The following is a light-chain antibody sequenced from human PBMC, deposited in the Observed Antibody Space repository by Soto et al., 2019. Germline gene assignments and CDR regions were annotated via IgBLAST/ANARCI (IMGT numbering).Light chain of an antibody. CDR2: GAS. V-gene: IGKV3-15*01. CDR1: QSVSSN. Sequence: EIVMTQSPATLSVSPGERATLSCXASQSVSSNLAWYQQKPGQAPRLLIYGASTRATGIPARFSGSGSGTEFTLTISRLQSEDFAVYYCQHYNNWPPMYTFGQGTKVEI. CDR3: QHYNNWPPMYT. J-gene: IGKJ2*01.